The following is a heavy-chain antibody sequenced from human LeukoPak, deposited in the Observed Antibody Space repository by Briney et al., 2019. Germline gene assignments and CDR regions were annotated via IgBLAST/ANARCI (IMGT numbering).Heavy chain of an antibody. CDR2: IFYSGGT. D-gene: IGHD2-2*01. J-gene: IGHJ4*02. Sequence: PSETLSLTCTVSGDPISNYYWSWIREPPGKGLEWIGYIFYSGGTNYNPSLKSRVSISVDTSKNQFSLKLNSVTAADTAVYYCASPSYCTSTSCLRWYYWGQGTLVTVSS. CDR3: ASPSYCTSTSCLRWYY. V-gene: IGHV4-59*08. CDR1: GDPISNYY.